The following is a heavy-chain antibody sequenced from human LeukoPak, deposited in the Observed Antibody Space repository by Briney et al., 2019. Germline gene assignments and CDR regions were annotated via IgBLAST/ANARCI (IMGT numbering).Heavy chain of an antibody. D-gene: IGHD6-19*01. Sequence: PGGSLRLSCAASGFTFSSYAMAWVRQAPGKGLEWVSSIFHRGGNTYYIDFVKGRFIISSDSSKNTLYLQMNGLRAEDTAVYYCAKDRSGGGDYYFGMDVWGPGTTVTVSS. CDR2: IFHRGGNT. V-gene: IGHV3-23*01. J-gene: IGHJ6*02. CDR1: GFTFSSYA. CDR3: AKDRSGGGDYYFGMDV.